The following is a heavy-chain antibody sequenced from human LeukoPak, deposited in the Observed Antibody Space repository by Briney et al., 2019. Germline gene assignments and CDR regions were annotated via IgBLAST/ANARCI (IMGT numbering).Heavy chain of an antibody. V-gene: IGHV3-23*01. CDR1: GFTFSSYA. D-gene: IGHD1-1*01. Sequence: GGSLRLSCAASGFTFSSYAMSWVRQAPGKGLEWVSVISGSGGSTYYADSVKGRFTISRDNAKNTLYLQMNSLRAEDTAVYYCARGTTGSLYYFNFWGQGTLVTVSS. CDR3: ARGTTGSLYYFNF. CDR2: ISGSGGST. J-gene: IGHJ4*02.